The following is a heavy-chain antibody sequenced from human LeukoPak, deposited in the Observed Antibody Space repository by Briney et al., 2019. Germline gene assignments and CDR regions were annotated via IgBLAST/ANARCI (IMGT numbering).Heavy chain of an antibody. Sequence: PGGSLRLSCAASGFTFSSYWMSWVRQAPGKGLEWVSIIKQGGSAKYYVDSVKGRFTISRDNAKNSLYLQMNRLRAEDTAVYYCARDLHVVGDAFDIWGQGTMVTVSS. CDR1: GFTFSSYW. CDR2: IKQGGSAK. V-gene: IGHV3-7*03. J-gene: IGHJ3*02. D-gene: IGHD1-26*01. CDR3: ARDLHVVGDAFDI.